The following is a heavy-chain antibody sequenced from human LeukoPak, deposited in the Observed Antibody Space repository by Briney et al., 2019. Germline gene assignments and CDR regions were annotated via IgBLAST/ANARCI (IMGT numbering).Heavy chain of an antibody. D-gene: IGHD1-26*01. CDR3: AKRIVGATHAFDI. CDR2: INSDGSST. V-gene: IGHV3-74*01. CDR1: GCTFSSYW. J-gene: IGHJ3*02. Sequence: QPGGSLRLSCAASGCTFSSYWMHWVRQAPGKGLMWVSRINSDGSSTIYADSVKGRFTISRDNAKNTLYLQMNSLRADDTALYYCAKRIVGATHAFDIWGQGTMVTVSS.